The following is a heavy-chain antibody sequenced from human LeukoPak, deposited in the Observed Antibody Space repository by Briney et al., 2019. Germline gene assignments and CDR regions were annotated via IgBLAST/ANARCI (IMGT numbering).Heavy chain of an antibody. J-gene: IGHJ4*02. CDR2: INPSGGGT. CDR3: ARDNSRNSNDY. CDR1: GYTFTSYC. V-gene: IGHV1-46*01. D-gene: IGHD1-20*01. Sequence: ASVKVSCKASGYTFTSYCMHWVRQAPGQGLEWMGIINPSGGGTNYAQNFQGRVTMTRDTSTSTVYMELSSLRSEDTAMYYCARDNSRNSNDYWGQGTLVTVSS.